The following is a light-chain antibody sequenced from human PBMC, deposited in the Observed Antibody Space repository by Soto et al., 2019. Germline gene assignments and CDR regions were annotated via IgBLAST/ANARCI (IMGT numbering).Light chain of an antibody. CDR3: SSYAAIYPHYV. CDR2: DVS. CDR1: SGDVGGYNY. J-gene: IGLJ1*01. Sequence: QSALTQPRSVSGSPGQSVTISCTGTSGDVGGYNYVSWYQEHPGKAPKLMIYDVSKRPSGVPDRFSGSKSGNTASLTISGLQAGVVVFYYCSSYAAIYPHYVFGTGTRSPS. V-gene: IGLV2-11*01.